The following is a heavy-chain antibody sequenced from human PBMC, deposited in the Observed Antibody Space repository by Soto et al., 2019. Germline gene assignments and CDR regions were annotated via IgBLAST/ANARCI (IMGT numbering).Heavy chain of an antibody. D-gene: IGHD2-21*02. CDR1: GFTFSSYG. Sequence: GGSLRLSCAASGFTFSSYGMHWVRQAPGKGLEWVAVTWYDGSNEYYADSVKGRFTISRDNSKNTLYLQMNSLRAEDTAVYYCSREKCSSSDCYRYPHCDYWGKGTLVTVCS. CDR3: SREKCSSSDCYRYPHCDY. J-gene: IGHJ4*02. CDR2: TWYDGSNE. V-gene: IGHV3-33*01.